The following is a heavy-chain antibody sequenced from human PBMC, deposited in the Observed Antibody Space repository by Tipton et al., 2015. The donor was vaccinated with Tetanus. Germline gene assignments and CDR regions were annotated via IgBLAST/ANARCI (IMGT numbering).Heavy chain of an antibody. J-gene: IGHJ4*02. CDR2: MNSDGSST. CDR3: ARDPGDYFDY. Sequence: AVSGFAFSAYWMYWVRQAPGKGLMWVSRMNSDGSSTIYADSVKGRFTISRDNAKNTLFLQMNSLRAEDTAVYYCARDPGDYFDYWGQGTLVIVSS. V-gene: IGHV3-74*01. CDR1: GFAFSAYW.